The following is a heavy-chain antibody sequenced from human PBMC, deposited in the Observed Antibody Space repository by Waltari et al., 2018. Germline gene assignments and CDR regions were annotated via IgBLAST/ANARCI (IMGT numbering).Heavy chain of an antibody. V-gene: IGHV4-4*02. CDR1: GDSVTSANW. CDR2: VLSTGKT. J-gene: IGHJ4*02. D-gene: IGHD2-15*01. Sequence: QLQESGPGLVKPSGTLSLSCAVSGDSVTSANWWSWVRQSPQRGLEWIGQVLSTGKTNYSPSFASRVTMSLDASNNQFSLKVTSATAADMAVYYCARDRGRGLYLDVWGPGTLVTVSP. CDR3: ARDRGRGLYLDV.